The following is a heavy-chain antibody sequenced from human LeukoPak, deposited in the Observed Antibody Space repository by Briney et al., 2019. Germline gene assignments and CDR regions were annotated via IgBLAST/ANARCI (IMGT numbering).Heavy chain of an antibody. CDR3: AREGPSVTPYY. V-gene: IGHV3-7*01. J-gene: IGHJ4*02. CDR2: IKQDGSEK. D-gene: IGHD4-17*01. CDR1: GVKFSSNW. Sequence: PGGSLRLSCAASGVKFSSNWMSWGRQAPGKGVGWVANIKQDGSEKYYVDSVKGRFTISRHNAKNSLYLQMNSLRAEDTAVYYCAREGPSVTPYYWGQGTLVTVSS.